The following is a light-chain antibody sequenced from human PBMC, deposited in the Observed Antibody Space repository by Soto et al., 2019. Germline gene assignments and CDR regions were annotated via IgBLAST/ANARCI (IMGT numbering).Light chain of an antibody. CDR2: GAS. CDR3: QQFNDYPLT. Sequence: DIQLTQSPSFLSASVGDRVTITCRASQAISSYLAWYQQKPGKPPKLLIYGASTLQSDVPSRFSGSGSGTEFTLTASSLQAEDSATYYCQQFNDYPLTFGGGTKVDI. CDR1: QAISSY. J-gene: IGKJ4*01. V-gene: IGKV1-9*01.